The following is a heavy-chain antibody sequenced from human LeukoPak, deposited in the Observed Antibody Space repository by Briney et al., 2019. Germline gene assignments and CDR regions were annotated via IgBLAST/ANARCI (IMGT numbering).Heavy chain of an antibody. J-gene: IGHJ4*02. CDR3: ARGSRGNIAAAGHFDY. Sequence: GGSLRLSCAASGFTFSSYSMNWVRQAPGKGLEWVSYISSSGSTTYYADSVKGRFTISRDNAKNSLYLQMNSLRAEDTAVYYCARGSRGNIAAAGHFDYWGQGTLVTVSS. V-gene: IGHV3-48*01. CDR1: GFTFSSYS. D-gene: IGHD6-13*01. CDR2: ISSSGSTT.